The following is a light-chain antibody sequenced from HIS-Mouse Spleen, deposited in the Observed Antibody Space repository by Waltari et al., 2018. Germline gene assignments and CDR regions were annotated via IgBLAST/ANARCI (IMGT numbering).Light chain of an antibody. CDR2: KDS. CDR1: ALPKPN. J-gene: IGLJ3*02. Sequence: SYELTQPPSVSVSPGHTARITRSGDALPKPNAYLYQQKPGQAPVLVIYKDSERPSGIPERFSGSSSGTTVTLTISGVQAEDEADYYCQSADSSGTGWVFGGGTKLTVL. V-gene: IGLV3-25*03. CDR3: QSADSSGTGWV.